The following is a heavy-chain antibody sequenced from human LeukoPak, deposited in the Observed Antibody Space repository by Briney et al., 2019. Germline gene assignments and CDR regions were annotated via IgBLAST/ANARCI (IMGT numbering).Heavy chain of an antibody. J-gene: IGHJ4*02. CDR2: IYYSGST. D-gene: IGHD3-10*01. V-gene: IGHV4-30-4*08. CDR1: GESISRGSYS. Sequence: PSETLSLTCSVAGESISRGSYSWSWIRQPPGKGLEWIGYIYYSGSTYYNPSLKSRVTISVDTSKNQFSLKLSSVTAADTAVYYCARALGITMVRGVLDYWGQGTLVTVSS. CDR3: ARALGITMVRGVLDY.